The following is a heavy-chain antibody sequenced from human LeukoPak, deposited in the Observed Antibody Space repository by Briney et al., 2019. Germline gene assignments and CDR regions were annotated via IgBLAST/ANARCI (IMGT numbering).Heavy chain of an antibody. D-gene: IGHD1-7*01. CDR3: ARLTSVLLRWNYNAFDI. CDR2: IYPGDSDT. Sequence: GESLKISCKGSGYSFTSYWIGWVRQMPGKGLEWMGIIYPGDSDTRYSPSFQGRVTISADKSISTAYLQWSSLKASDTAMYYCARLTSVLLRWNYNAFDIWGEGTMVTVSS. J-gene: IGHJ3*02. V-gene: IGHV5-51*01. CDR1: GYSFTSYW.